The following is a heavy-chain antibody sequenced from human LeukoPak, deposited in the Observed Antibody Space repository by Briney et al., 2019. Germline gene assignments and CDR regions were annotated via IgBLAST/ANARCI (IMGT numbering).Heavy chain of an antibody. CDR2: INPSGGST. CDR1: GYTFTSYY. CDR3: ARGSGGGDMKHAFDI. J-gene: IGHJ3*02. Sequence: ASVKVSCKASGYTFTSYYMHWVRQAPGQGLEWMGIINPSGGSTSYAQKFQGRVTMTRDTSTSTVYMELSSLRSEDTAVYYCARGSGGGDMKHAFDIWGQGTMVTVSS. D-gene: IGHD3-16*01. V-gene: IGHV1-46*01.